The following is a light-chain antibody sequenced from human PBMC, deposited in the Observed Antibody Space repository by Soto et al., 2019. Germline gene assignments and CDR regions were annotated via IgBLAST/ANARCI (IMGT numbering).Light chain of an antibody. J-gene: IGKJ3*01. Sequence: EMVLTQSPGTLSLSPGERATLSCRASQSVSSNYLAWYQQKPGQAPRLLIYGASSRATGIPDRFSGSGSGTYFTLTISRLESEDFAVYYCQQYGRSPPITFGPGTKVDIK. CDR1: QSVSSNY. CDR2: GAS. CDR3: QQYGRSPPIT. V-gene: IGKV3-20*01.